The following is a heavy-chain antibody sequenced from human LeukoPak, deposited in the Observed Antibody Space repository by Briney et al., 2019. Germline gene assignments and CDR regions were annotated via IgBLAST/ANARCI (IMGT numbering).Heavy chain of an antibody. Sequence: GGSLRLSCEASGFTFRTYSMNWVRQAPGKGLEWVSYISTSSSIYYADSVKGRFTISRDNAKNSLYLQMNSLRAEDTAMYYCARGDNWNSYYYYYMDVWGKGTTVTVSS. J-gene: IGHJ6*03. CDR3: ARGDNWNSYYYYYMDV. CDR1: GFTFRTYS. D-gene: IGHD1-7*01. V-gene: IGHV3-48*04. CDR2: ISTSSSI.